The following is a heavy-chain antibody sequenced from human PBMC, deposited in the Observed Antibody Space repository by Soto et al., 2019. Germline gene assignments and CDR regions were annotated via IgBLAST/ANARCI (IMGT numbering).Heavy chain of an antibody. CDR2: INPNSGGT. D-gene: IGHD6-13*01. J-gene: IGHJ3*02. CDR3: ARGYSSSWYGFRAFDI. V-gene: IGHV1-2*04. Sequence: ASVKVSCKASGYTFTGYYMQWVRQAPGQGLEWMGWINPNSGGTNYAQKFQGWVTMTRDTSISTAYMEQSRLRSDDTAVYYCARGYSSSWYGFRAFDIWGQGTMVTVSS. CDR1: GYTFTGYY.